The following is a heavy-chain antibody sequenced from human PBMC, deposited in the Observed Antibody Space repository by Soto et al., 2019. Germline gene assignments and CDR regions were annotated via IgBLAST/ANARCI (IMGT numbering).Heavy chain of an antibody. D-gene: IGHD1-26*01. CDR1: GGTFSSYA. CDR3: GRDRFGEWELREYYSIDV. Sequence: QVQLVQSGAEVKKPGSSVKVSCKASGGTFSSYAISWVRQAPGQGLEWMGGIIPIFGTANYAQKFQGRVTITADESPSNAYKGLSRLGYGDTAVYYCGRDRFGEWELREYYSIDVWGQGATVTVSS. J-gene: IGHJ6*02. CDR2: IIPIFGTA. V-gene: IGHV1-69*01.